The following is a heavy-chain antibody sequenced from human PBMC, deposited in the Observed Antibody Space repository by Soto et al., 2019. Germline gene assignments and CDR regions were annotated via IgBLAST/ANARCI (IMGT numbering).Heavy chain of an antibody. J-gene: IGHJ5*02. CDR1: GLNFSNAW. Sequence: EVQLVESGGGLVKPGGSLRLSCAASGLNFSNAWMNWVRQAPGKGLEWAGHVKTKSDGGTTEYAASVKGPFTVSRDDSKNTLYLEMNSLKSEDTDIYYCTTLGPSWGEVTVVSVSS. CDR2: VKTKSDGGTT. V-gene: IGHV3-15*07. CDR3: TTLGPS.